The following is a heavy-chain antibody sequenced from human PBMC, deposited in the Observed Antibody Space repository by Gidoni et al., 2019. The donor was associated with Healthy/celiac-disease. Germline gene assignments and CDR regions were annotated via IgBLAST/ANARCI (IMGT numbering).Heavy chain of an antibody. J-gene: IGHJ4*02. Sequence: EVQLVESGGGLVKPGRSLRLSCTASGFTFGDYAMSWFRQAPGKGLEWVGFIRSKAYGGTTEYAASVKGRFTISRDDSKSIAYLQMNSLKTEDTAVYYCTRDWSGYSYGHRLGGDYFDYWGQGTLVTVSS. CDR3: TRDWSGYSYGHRLGGDYFDY. CDR1: GFTFGDYA. V-gene: IGHV3-49*05. D-gene: IGHD5-18*01. CDR2: IRSKAYGGTT.